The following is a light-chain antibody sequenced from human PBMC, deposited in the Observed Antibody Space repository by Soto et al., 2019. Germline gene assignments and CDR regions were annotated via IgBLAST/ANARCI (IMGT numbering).Light chain of an antibody. V-gene: IGKV1-5*01. Sequence: PSTLSASVGDRVTITCRASQSIRNWLAWYQQKPGKVPKLLIYDASSLASGVPSRFSGSGSGTEFTLTITSLQSEDFAVYCCQQYNNWPLTLGPGTRLEIK. CDR2: DAS. CDR3: QQYNNWPLT. J-gene: IGKJ5*01. CDR1: QSIRNW.